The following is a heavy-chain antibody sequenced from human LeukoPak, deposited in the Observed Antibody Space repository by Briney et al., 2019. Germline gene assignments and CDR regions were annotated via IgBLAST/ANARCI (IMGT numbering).Heavy chain of an antibody. Sequence: SETLSLTCTVSGGSISSSSYYWGWIRQPPGKGLEWIGSIYYSGSTYYNPSLKSRVTMSVDTSKNQFSLKLSSVTAADTAVYYCARVEESWFDPWGQGTLVTVSS. V-gene: IGHV4-39*07. CDR1: GGSISSSSYY. J-gene: IGHJ5*02. CDR3: ARVEESWFDP. CDR2: IYYSGST. D-gene: IGHD1-1*01.